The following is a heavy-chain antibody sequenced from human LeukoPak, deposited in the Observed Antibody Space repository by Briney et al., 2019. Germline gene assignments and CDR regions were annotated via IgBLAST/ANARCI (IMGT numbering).Heavy chain of an antibody. D-gene: IGHD4-11*01. J-gene: IGHJ4*02. CDR1: GFTFSSCG. V-gene: IGHV3-33*05. CDR2: ISYDGSNK. CDR3: ARVRPGSNYVDFDY. Sequence: PGGSLRLSCAASGFTFSSCGMHWVRQAPGKGLEWVAVISYDGSNKYYAGSVKSRFTIFRDNSKSTLYLQMNSLRAEDTAVYYCARVRPGSNYVDFDYWGQGTLVTVSS.